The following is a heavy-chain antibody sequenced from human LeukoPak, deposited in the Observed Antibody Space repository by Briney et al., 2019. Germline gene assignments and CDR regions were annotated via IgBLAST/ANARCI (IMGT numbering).Heavy chain of an antibody. D-gene: IGHD5-12*01. CDR2: IYYSGST. CDR3: ARQAANEDIVATTSNWFDP. J-gene: IGHJ5*02. CDR1: GGSISSYY. Sequence: SETLSLTCTVSGGSISSYYWSWIRQPPGKGLEWIGYIYYSGSTNYNPSLKSRVTISVDTSKNQFSLKLSSVAAADTAVYYCARQAANEDIVATTSNWFDPWGQGTLVTVSS. V-gene: IGHV4-59*01.